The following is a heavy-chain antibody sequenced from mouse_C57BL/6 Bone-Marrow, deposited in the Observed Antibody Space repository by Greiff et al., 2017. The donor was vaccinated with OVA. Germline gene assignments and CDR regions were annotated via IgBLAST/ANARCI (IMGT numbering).Heavy chain of an antibody. J-gene: IGHJ2*01. CDR3: ARHGIYYDYDDYFDY. CDR2: FYPGSGSI. CDR1: GYTFTEYT. V-gene: IGHV1-62-2*01. Sequence: VKLMESGAELVKPGASVKLSCKASGYTFTEYTIHWVKQRSGQGLEWIGWFYPGSGSIKYNEKFKDKATLTADKSSSTVYMELSRLTSEDSAVYFCARHGIYYDYDDYFDYWGQGTTLTVSS. D-gene: IGHD2-4*01.